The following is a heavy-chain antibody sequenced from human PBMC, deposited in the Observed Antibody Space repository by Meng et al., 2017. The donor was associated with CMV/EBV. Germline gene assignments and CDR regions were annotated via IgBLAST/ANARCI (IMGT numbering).Heavy chain of an antibody. CDR3: ARGGIRYPYYYGMDV. CDR1: GYTFTSYG. Sequence: ASVQVSCKASGYTFTSYGISWVRQAPGQGLVWMGWISAYNGNTNYAQKLQGRVTMTTDTSTSTAYMELRSLRSDDTAVYYCARGGIRYPYYYGMDVWGQGTTVTVSS. V-gene: IGHV1-18*01. CDR2: ISAYNGNT. D-gene: IGHD3-9*01. J-gene: IGHJ6*02.